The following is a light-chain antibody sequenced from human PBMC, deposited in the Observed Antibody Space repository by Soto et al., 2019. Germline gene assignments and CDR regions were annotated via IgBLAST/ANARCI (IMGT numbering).Light chain of an antibody. CDR1: QSLLHSNGYNY. V-gene: IGKV2-28*01. J-gene: IGKJ4*01. CDR3: LQGLRSPVS. Sequence: DTVMTQSPLSLSVTPGEPASISCRSSQSLLHSNGYNYLDWYVQKPGQSPQLLIYLGSNRASGVXVXYSGRESSTDFTRKISSVEADDVGVYYCLQGLRSPVSFGGGTKVQIK. CDR2: LGS.